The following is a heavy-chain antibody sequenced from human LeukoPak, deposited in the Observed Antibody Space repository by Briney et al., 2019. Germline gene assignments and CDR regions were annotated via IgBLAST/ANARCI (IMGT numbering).Heavy chain of an antibody. Sequence: ASVKVSCKASGYTFTSFGLSWVRQAPGQGLEWMGWISAYNGNTNYAQKLQGRVTMTTDTSTSTAYMELRSLRSDDTAVYYCARVGGDCSSTSCYIDPWGQGTLVTVSS. CDR1: GYTFTSFG. CDR3: ARVGGDCSSTSCYIDP. J-gene: IGHJ5*02. CDR2: ISAYNGNT. D-gene: IGHD2-2*03. V-gene: IGHV1-18*01.